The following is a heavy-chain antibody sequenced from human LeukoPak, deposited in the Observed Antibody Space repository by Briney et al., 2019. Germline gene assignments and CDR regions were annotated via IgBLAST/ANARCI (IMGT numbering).Heavy chain of an antibody. V-gene: IGHV1-69*13. J-gene: IGHJ4*02. D-gene: IGHD6-19*01. CDR3: ARGGGWLFDY. CDR2: IIPIFGTA. Sequence: SVKVSCKASGGTFSSYAISWVRQAPGQGLEWMGGIIPIFGTANYAQKFQGRVTITADESTSTADMELRSLRSDDTAVYYCARGGGWLFDYWGQGTLVTVSS. CDR1: GGTFSSYA.